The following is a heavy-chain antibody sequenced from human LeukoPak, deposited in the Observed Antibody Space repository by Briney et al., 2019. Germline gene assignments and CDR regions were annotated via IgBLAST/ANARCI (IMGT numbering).Heavy chain of an antibody. CDR3: ESGGVVVPAASDAFDI. D-gene: IGHD2-2*01. J-gene: IGHJ3*02. CDR1: GFTFTSHT. Sequence: SGGSLRLSCAASGFTFTSHTMSWVRQAPEKGLEWVSALGSSGVTTFYADSVKGRFTISRDNAKNSLYLQMNSLRAEDTAVYYCESGGVVVPAASDAFDIWGQGTMVTVSS. CDR2: LGSSGVTT. V-gene: IGHV3-23*01.